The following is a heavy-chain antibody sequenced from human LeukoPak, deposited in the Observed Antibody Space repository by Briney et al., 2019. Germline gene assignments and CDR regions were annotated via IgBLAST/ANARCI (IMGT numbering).Heavy chain of an antibody. CDR2: MYHSGSA. D-gene: IGHD1-1*01. J-gene: IGHJ4*02. Sequence: SETLSLTCSVSGVSFSSFYWSWIRQPPGKGLEWIGPMYHSGSANYNPSLKSRVTISVDTSKNQFSLQLNSVTPEDTAVYYCARGNWNDLDLEYWGQGTLVTVSS. V-gene: IGHV4-59*12. CDR1: GVSFSSFY. CDR3: ARGNWNDLDLEY.